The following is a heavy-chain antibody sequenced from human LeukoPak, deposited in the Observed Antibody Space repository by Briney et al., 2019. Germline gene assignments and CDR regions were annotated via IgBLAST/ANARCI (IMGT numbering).Heavy chain of an antibody. V-gene: IGHV3-7*01. J-gene: IGHJ4*01. CDR2: IKQDGSEK. CDR3: VRATLTFGGAPF. D-gene: IGHD3-16*01. CDR1: GFTFSSYW. Sequence: GGSLRLSCAASGFTFSSYWMSWVRQAPGKGLEWVANIKQDGSEKYYVDSVKGRFTISRDNAKNSLFLEMNSLRVEDTAVYYCVRATLTFGGAPFWGHGTLVTVST.